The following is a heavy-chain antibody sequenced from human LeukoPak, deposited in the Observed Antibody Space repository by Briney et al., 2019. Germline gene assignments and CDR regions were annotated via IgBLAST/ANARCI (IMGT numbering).Heavy chain of an antibody. CDR2: INTDGTTP. Sequence: PGGSLRLSCATSGFTFRSYWMHWVRQAPGMGLVWVSRINTDGTTPTYADSVKGRFTISRDNAKSTLYLQMNSLRAEDTAVYYCAGDLGYYYYYMDVWGRGTTVTVSS. D-gene: IGHD3-10*01. CDR3: AGDLGYYYYYMDV. CDR1: GFTFRSYW. J-gene: IGHJ6*03. V-gene: IGHV3-74*01.